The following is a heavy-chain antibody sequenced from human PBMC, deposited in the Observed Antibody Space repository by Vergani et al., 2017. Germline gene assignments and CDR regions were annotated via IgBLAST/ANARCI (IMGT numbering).Heavy chain of an antibody. CDR3: ARGRATVSGFGEPHYYYMDV. CDR1: GGSFSGYY. V-gene: IGHV4-34*01. CDR2: INHSGST. Sequence: QVQLQQWGAGLLKPSETLSLTCAVYGGSFSGYYWSWIRQPPGKGLEWIGEINHSGSTNYNPSLKSRVTISVDTSKNQFSLKLSSVTAADTAVYYCARGRATVSGFGEPHYYYMDVWGKGTTVTVSS. J-gene: IGHJ6*03. D-gene: IGHD3-10*01.